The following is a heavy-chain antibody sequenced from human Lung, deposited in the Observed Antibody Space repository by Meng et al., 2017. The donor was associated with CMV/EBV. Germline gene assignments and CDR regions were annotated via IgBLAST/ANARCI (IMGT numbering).Heavy chain of an antibody. V-gene: IGHV3-30*02. CDR3: AKDLLLFGGANAYFDS. CDR2: IRHDGTNK. D-gene: IGHD3-10*01. Sequence: WVRQTPGKGLEWVAFIRHDGTNKFYGDSVKGRFTISRDNSKNTVSLQMNSLRPEETAIYYCAKDLLLFGGANAYFDSWGQGTXVTVSS. J-gene: IGHJ4*02.